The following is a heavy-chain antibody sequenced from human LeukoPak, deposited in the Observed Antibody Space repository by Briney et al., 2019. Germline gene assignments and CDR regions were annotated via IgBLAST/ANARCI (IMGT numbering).Heavy chain of an antibody. CDR2: ISYDGTNK. Sequence: GGSLRLSCAGSGFTFSNYGMHWVRQAPGKGPEWVAVISYDGTNKYYADSVKGRFTISRDNSKSTVYLQMNSLRAEDTAVYYCAKDQSMDGGNVRGYFDPWGQGTLVTVSS. CDR1: GFTFSNYG. J-gene: IGHJ5*02. CDR3: AKDQSMDGGNVRGYFDP. V-gene: IGHV3-30*18. D-gene: IGHD4-23*01.